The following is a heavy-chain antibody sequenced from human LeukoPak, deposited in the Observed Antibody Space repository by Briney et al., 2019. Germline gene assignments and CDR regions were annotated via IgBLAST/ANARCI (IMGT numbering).Heavy chain of an antibody. CDR3: ARDGKD. CDR1: GGSFSGYY. D-gene: IGHD1-26*01. CDR2: INHSGST. Sequence: SETLSLTCAVYGGSFSGYYWSWIRQPPGKGLEWIGEINHSGSTNYNPSLKSRVTISVDTSKNQFSLKLSSVTAADTAVYYCARDGKDWGQGTLVTVSS. J-gene: IGHJ4*02. V-gene: IGHV4-34*01.